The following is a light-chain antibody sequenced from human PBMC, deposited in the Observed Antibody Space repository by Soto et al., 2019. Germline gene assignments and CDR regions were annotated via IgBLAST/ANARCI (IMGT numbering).Light chain of an antibody. CDR2: EVT. Sequence: QSALTQPASVSGSPGQSITISCTGTSSDVGRYNYVSWYQQHPGKVPKLIIYEVTNRPSGVPDRFSGSKSDNTASLTISGLQAEDEADYYCNSFTSSATWVFGGGTKVTVL. CDR1: SSDVGRYNY. J-gene: IGLJ3*02. CDR3: NSFTSSATWV. V-gene: IGLV2-14*03.